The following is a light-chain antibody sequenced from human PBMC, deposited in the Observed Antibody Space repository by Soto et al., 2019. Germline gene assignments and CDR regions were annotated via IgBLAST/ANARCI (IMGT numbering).Light chain of an antibody. Sequence: EIVLTQSPGTLSLSPGERATLSCRASQSATSNYLAWYHQKPGQAPRLLIYGASSRATGIPDRFSGSGSGTDFTLTISSLEPEDFAMYSCHQYGSSPLTFGGGTKVEIK. V-gene: IGKV3-20*01. CDR3: HQYGSSPLT. J-gene: IGKJ4*01. CDR1: QSATSNY. CDR2: GAS.